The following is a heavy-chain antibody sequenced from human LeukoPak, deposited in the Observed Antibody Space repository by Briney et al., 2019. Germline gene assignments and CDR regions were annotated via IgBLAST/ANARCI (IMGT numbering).Heavy chain of an antibody. CDR3: ARTYYGSGSYAPGVDY. CDR1: GYTFTSYG. J-gene: IGHJ4*02. D-gene: IGHD3-10*01. Sequence: ASVKVSCKASGYTFTSYGISWMRQAPGQGLEWMGWISAYNGNTNYAQKLQGRVTMTTDTSTSTAYMELRSLRSDDTAVYYCARTYYGSGSYAPGVDYWGQGTLVTVSS. CDR2: ISAYNGNT. V-gene: IGHV1-18*01.